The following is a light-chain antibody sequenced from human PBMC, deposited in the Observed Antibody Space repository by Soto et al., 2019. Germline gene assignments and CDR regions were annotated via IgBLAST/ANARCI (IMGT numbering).Light chain of an antibody. V-gene: IGLV2-14*01. CDR3: TSDTTPGTLV. J-gene: IGLJ3*02. CDR2: EVS. Sequence: QSVLTQPASVSGSPGQSITISCTGTSSDVGGSDYVSWYQQHPGKAPKLMIYEVSYRPSGVANRFSGSKSGNTASLTISGLQADDAAYYCCTSDTTPGTLVFGGGTKLTVL. CDR1: SSDVGGSDY.